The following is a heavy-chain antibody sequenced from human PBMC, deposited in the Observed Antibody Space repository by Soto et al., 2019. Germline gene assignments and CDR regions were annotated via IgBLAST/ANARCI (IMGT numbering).Heavy chain of an antibody. V-gene: IGHV3-11*01. CDR1: GFSFSDYY. J-gene: IGHJ4*02. CDR2: ISGSGNST. D-gene: IGHD3-22*01. Sequence: QVQLVESGGGLVKPGGSVRLSCAASGFSFSDYYMTWIRQAPGKGLEWVSYISGSGNSTYHSDSVRGRFTISRDNAKNSLFLQMDSLRAEDTAVYYCARPQYYYDSLGQGIIDLWGQGTLVIVSS. CDR3: ARPQYYYDSLGQGIIDL.